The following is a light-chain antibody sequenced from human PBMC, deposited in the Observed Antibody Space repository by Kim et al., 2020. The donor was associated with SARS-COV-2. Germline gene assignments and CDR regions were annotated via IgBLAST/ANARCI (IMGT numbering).Light chain of an antibody. V-gene: IGKV1-27*01. CDR3: QKYNGSPWT. Sequence: ASVGGNVTFTCQAHRGISRYLAWYQQTPGRVPRLLIYASSTLPSGIPSRFSGRGSGTEFTLTISGLQPEDVGTYYCQKYNGSPWTFGQGTKVDIK. CDR2: ASS. CDR1: RGISRY. J-gene: IGKJ1*01.